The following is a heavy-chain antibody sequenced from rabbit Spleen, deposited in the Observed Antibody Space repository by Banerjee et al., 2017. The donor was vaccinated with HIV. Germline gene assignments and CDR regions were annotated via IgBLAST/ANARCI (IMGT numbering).Heavy chain of an antibody. CDR3: AREYVGSGGAHHL. Sequence: HLKESGGGLVQPGGSLKLSCKASGFDFTNYGVSWVRQTPGKGLDWIGYIDPIFGRTYYASWVDGRFTISSHNAQNTLYLQLNSLTAADTATYFCAREYVGSGGAHHLWGPGTLVTVS. CDR2: IDPIFGRT. V-gene: IGHV1S7*01. D-gene: IGHD1-1*01. CDR1: GFDFTNYG. J-gene: IGHJ4*01.